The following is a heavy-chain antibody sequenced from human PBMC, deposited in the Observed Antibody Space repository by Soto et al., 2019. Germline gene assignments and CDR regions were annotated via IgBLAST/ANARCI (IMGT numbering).Heavy chain of an antibody. CDR1: GFTFSSYA. J-gene: IGHJ4*02. CDR2: ISGSGGST. D-gene: IGHD1-26*01. CDR3: AKVREGGSYLFDY. Sequence: GGSLRLSCAASGFTFSSYAMSWVRQAPGKGLEWVSAISGSGGSTYYADSVKGRFTIFRDNSKNTLYLQMNSLRAEDTAVYYCAKVREGGSYLFDYWGQGTLVTVSS. V-gene: IGHV3-23*01.